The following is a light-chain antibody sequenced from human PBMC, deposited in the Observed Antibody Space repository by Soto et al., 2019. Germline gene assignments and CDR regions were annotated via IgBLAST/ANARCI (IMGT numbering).Light chain of an antibody. Sequence: DIVMTQSPATLSVSPGERATLSCRASHSVSSNLAWYQQGPGQAPRLLIYGASTRATGIPARFSGSGSGTEFTLTISSLQSEDFAVYYCQHYNKWPPWTFGQGTKVEIK. CDR2: GAS. J-gene: IGKJ1*01. V-gene: IGKV3-15*01. CDR3: QHYNKWPPWT. CDR1: HSVSSN.